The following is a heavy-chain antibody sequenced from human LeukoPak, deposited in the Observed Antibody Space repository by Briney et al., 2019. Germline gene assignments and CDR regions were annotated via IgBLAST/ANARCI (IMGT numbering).Heavy chain of an antibody. CDR1: GFTFTDYY. J-gene: IGHJ3*01. CDR2: ISGSGTTI. V-gene: IGHV3-11*01. CDR3: GRDFGLVGTKRSFDL. D-gene: IGHD1-7*01. Sequence: GGSLRLSCAASGFTFTDYYMGWTRQAPGKGLEWLSYISGSGTTIFYADSVKGRFTISRDNAKNSVDLQMNSLRAEDTAVYYCGRDFGLVGTKRSFDLWGQGTMVTVSS.